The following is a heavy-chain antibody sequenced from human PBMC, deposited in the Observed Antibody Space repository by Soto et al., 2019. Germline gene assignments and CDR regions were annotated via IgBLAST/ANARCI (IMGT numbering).Heavy chain of an antibody. V-gene: IGHV3-30-3*01. D-gene: IGHD3-22*01. J-gene: IGHJ4*02. CDR3: ARQFYYYDSSAKGGFDY. CDR1: GFTFSSYA. Sequence: GGSLRLSCAASGFTFSSYAMHWVRQAPGKGLEWVAVISYDGSNKYYADSVKGRFTISRDNSKNTLYLQMNSLRAEDTAAYYCARQFYYYDSSAKGGFDYWGQGTLVTVSS. CDR2: ISYDGSNK.